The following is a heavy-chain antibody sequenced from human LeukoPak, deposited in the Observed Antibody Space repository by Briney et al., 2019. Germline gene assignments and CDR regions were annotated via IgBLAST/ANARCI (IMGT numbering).Heavy chain of an antibody. V-gene: IGHV4-34*01. CDR3: ARLITMVRGTKYYMHV. D-gene: IGHD3-10*01. CDR2: INHSGST. CDR1: GGSFSGYY. Sequence: PSETLSLTCAVYGGSFSGYYWSWIRQPPGKGLEWVGEINHSGSTNYNPSLKSRVTISVDTSKNQFSLKLSSVTAAHTGVYNCARLITMVRGTKYYMHVWGKGTTVTISS. J-gene: IGHJ6*03.